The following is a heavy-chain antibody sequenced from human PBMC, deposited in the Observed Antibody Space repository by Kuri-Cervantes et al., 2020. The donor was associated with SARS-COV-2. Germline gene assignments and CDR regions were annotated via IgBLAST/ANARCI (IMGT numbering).Heavy chain of an antibody. D-gene: IGHD4-23*01. Sequence: SGPTLVKPTQTLTLTCTLSGISLTNSGLAVGWIRQPPGKALEWLGIIYWDDDKLYGPSLENRLTIARDTSQNQVVLTLTNMDPEDTATYYCSARGGQYFNHWGQGTSVTVSS. CDR1: GISLTNSGLA. V-gene: IGHV2-5*05. J-gene: IGHJ1*01. CDR2: IYWDDDK. CDR3: SARGGQYFNH.